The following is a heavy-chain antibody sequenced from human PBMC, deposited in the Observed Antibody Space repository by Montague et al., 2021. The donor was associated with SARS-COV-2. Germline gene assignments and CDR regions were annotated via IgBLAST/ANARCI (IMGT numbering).Heavy chain of an antibody. Sequence: SLRLSCAASGFPFSSYEMNWIRQAPGKGLEWVSYISSSGSIRYYADSVKGRFTISRDNAKNSLYLQMNSLRAEDTAVYYCARVSYDPAGVLPPYDFDYWGQGTLVAVSS. V-gene: IGHV3-48*03. D-gene: IGHD2-21*01. CDR3: ARVSYDPAGVLPPYDFDY. J-gene: IGHJ4*02. CDR1: GFPFSSYE. CDR2: ISSSGSIR.